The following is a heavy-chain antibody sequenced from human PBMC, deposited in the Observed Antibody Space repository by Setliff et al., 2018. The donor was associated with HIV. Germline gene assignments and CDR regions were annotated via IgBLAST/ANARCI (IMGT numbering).Heavy chain of an antibody. D-gene: IGHD6-19*01. J-gene: IGHJ1*01. CDR2: ISGSGGST. Sequence: PGGSLRLSCAASGFTFSSDAMSWVRQAPGKGLEWVSAISGSGGSTYYADSVKGRFTISRDNSKNTLYLQMNSLRAEDTAVYYCAGEPSIAVAEYFQHWGQGTLVTVSS. V-gene: IGHV3-23*01. CDR1: GFTFSSDA. CDR3: AGEPSIAVAEYFQH.